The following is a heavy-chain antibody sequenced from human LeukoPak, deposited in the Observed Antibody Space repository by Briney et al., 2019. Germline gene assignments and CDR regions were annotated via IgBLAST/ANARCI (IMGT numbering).Heavy chain of an antibody. Sequence: PSETLSLTCTVSGGSISSYYWSWIRQPAGKGLEWIGRIYTSGSTNYNPSLKSRVTMSVDTSKNQLSLKLSSVTAADTAVYYCARGNDFWSGYYSRGWFDPWGQGTPVTVSS. J-gene: IGHJ5*02. CDR3: ARGNDFWSGYYSRGWFDP. CDR2: IYTSGST. V-gene: IGHV4-4*07. D-gene: IGHD3-3*01. CDR1: GGSISSYY.